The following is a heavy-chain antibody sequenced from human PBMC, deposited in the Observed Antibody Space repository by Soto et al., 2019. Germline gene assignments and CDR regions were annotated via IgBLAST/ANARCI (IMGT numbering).Heavy chain of an antibody. Sequence: TWGSLRLSCAASGFTFSNYAMSWVRQAPGKGLEWVSLVSATAGTTYYTYSVKGRFTISRDNSRNTVYLQMNSLRADDTAVYYCAKDRLAGGFDYWGQGTLVTVSS. CDR2: VSATAGTT. CDR1: GFTFSNYA. CDR3: AKDRLAGGFDY. V-gene: IGHV3-23*01. D-gene: IGHD3-16*01. J-gene: IGHJ4*02.